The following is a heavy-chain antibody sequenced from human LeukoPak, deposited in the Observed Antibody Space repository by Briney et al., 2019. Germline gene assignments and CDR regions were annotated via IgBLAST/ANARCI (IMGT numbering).Heavy chain of an antibody. CDR3: ARVVSYYVDV. CDR2: IYHSGST. Sequence: PSQTLSLTCIVSGGSIGSGGYYWSWIRQPLGKGLEWIGYIYHSGSTYYNPSLKSRVTISLDRSKNQFSLKLNSVTAADTAVYYCARVVSYYVDVWGKGTTVTVSS. CDR1: GGSIGSGGYY. J-gene: IGHJ6*03. V-gene: IGHV4-30-2*01. D-gene: IGHD3-22*01.